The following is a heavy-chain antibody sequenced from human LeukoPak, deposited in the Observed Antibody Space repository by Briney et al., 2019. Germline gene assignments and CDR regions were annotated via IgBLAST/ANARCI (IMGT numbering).Heavy chain of an antibody. J-gene: IGHJ3*02. D-gene: IGHD3-10*01. CDR1: GGSFSGYY. V-gene: IGHV4-34*01. CDR3: ARSTAPYYYGSGPGAAFDI. Sequence: SETLSLTCAVYGGSFSGYYWSWIRQPPGKGLEWIGEINHSGSTNYNPSLKSRVTISVDTSKNQFSLKLSSVTAADTAVYYCARSTAPYYYGSGPGAAFDIWGQGTMVTVSS. CDR2: INHSGST.